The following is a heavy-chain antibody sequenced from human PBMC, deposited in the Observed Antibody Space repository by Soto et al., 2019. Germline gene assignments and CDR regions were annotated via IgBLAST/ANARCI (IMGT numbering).Heavy chain of an antibody. Sequence: QITLKESGPTLVKPTQTLTLTCTFSGFSLSTSGVGVGWIRQPPGKALEWLALIYWDDDKRYSLSLKSRLTITKDTSKNPVVLTLTSMDPVDTATYYCARRPSYCSGGSCYSGCDYWGQGTLVTVSS. D-gene: IGHD2-15*01. CDR3: ARRPSYCSGGSCYSGCDY. V-gene: IGHV2-5*02. J-gene: IGHJ4*02. CDR1: GFSLSTSGVG. CDR2: IYWDDDK.